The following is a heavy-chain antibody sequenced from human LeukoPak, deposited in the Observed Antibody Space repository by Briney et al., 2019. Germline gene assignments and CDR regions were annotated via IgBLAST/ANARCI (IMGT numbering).Heavy chain of an antibody. V-gene: IGHV3-74*01. D-gene: IGHD4-17*01. CDR1: GFTFSTYS. J-gene: IGHJ4*02. CDR2: INSDGSST. Sequence: GGSLRLSCAASGFTFSTYSMNWVRQAPGKGLVWVSRINSDGSSTSCADSVKGRFTISRDNAKNTLYLQMNSLRAEDTAVYYCARVWGDYGDCGGFDYWGQGTLVTVSS. CDR3: ARVWGDYGDCGGFDY.